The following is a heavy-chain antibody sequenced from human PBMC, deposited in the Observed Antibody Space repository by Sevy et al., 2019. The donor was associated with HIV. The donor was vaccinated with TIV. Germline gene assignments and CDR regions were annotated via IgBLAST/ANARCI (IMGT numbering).Heavy chain of an antibody. Sequence: GGSLRLSCAASGFAFHEYSMSWIRQAPGKGLEWVATLSFGCGKINYADSVKGRFTISRDNSKNSFYLQMDNLRVEDTALDYCAGEGCSRPYDYWGQGTRVTVSS. CDR2: LSFGCGKI. J-gene: IGHJ4*02. D-gene: IGHD2-8*01. CDR1: GFAFHEYS. V-gene: IGHV3-23*01. CDR3: AGEGCSRPYDY.